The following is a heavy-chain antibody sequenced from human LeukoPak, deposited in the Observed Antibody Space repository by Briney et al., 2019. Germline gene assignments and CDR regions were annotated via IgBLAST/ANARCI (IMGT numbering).Heavy chain of an antibody. CDR2: IKNKLRGETT. V-gene: IGHV3-15*01. CDR1: GFNFGDTW. D-gene: IGHD1-26*01. J-gene: IGHJ4*02. CDR3: SAGLGQTDNDY. Sequence: GGSLRLSCVGSGFNFGDTWMTWVRQAPGKGLEWVGLIKNKLRGETTDYAAAVKGRFIISRDDSEKAVFLQMNGLRPEDTAVYYCSAGLGQTDNDYFGQGTLVTVSS.